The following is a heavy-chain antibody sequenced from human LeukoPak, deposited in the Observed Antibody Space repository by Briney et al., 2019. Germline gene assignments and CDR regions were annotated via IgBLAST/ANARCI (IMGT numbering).Heavy chain of an antibody. CDR2: IYTSGST. J-gene: IGHJ6*03. Sequence: SETLSLTCTVPGGSISSYYWSWIRQPPGKGLEWIGYIYTSGSTNYNPSLKSRVTISVDTSKNQFSLKLSSVTAADTAVYYCARQVVGATPDYYYYYYMDVWGKGTTVTVSS. CDR3: ARQVVGATPDYYYYYYMDV. D-gene: IGHD1-26*01. V-gene: IGHV4-4*09. CDR1: GGSISSYY.